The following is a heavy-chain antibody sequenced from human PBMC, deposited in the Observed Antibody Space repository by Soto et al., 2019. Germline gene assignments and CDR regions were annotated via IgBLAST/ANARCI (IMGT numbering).Heavy chain of an antibody. CDR2: ISTSSSYT. J-gene: IGHJ4*02. D-gene: IGHD6-19*01. Sequence: GGSLRLSCAASGFTFSYYYMSWIRQAPGKGLEWVSYISTSSSYTNYADSVKGRFTISRDNAKNSLYLQMNSLRAEDTAVYYCASGYSSGWYPGKYYFDYWGQGTLVTVSS. CDR3: ASGYSSGWYPGKYYFDY. CDR1: GFTFSYYY. V-gene: IGHV3-11*06.